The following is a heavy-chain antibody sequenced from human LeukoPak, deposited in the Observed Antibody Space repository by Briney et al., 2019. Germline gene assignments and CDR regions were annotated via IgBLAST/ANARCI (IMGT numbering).Heavy chain of an antibody. CDR1: GFDVSINY. V-gene: IGHV3-66*01. CDR2: IHNDGST. J-gene: IGHJ4*02. D-gene: IGHD4-23*01. Sequence: PGGSLRLSCAASGFDVSINYMNWIRQSPEKGLEWVSIIHNDGSTYYADSVKGRFTISRDNSKNTVYLQMNSLRAEDTAVYYCAGFGGNSFWGPGTLVTVSS. CDR3: AGFGGNSF.